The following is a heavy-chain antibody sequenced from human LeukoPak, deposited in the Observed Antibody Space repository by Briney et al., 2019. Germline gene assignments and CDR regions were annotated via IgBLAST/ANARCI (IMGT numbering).Heavy chain of an antibody. CDR1: GGTFSSYA. J-gene: IGHJ4*02. CDR2: IIPIFGTA. Sequence: SVKVSCKASGGTFSSYAISWVRQAPGQGLEWMGGIIPIFGTANYAQKFQGRVTITADESTSTAYMELSSLRSEDTAVYYCARGGLAYCGGDCFWAFDYWGQGTLVTVSS. CDR3: ARGGLAYCGGDCFWAFDY. V-gene: IGHV1-69*13. D-gene: IGHD2-21*02.